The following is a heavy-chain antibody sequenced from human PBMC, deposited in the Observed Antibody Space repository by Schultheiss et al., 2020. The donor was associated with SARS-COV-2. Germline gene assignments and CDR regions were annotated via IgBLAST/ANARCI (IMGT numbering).Heavy chain of an antibody. V-gene: IGHV3-33*01. CDR3: ARDGRCSSTSCPDY. Sequence: GGSLRLSCAASGFTFSSYGMHWVRQAPGKGLEWVAVIWYDGSNKYYADSVKGRFTITRDNSKNTLYLQMNSLRAEDTAVYYCARDGRCSSTSCPDYWGQGTLVTVSS. J-gene: IGHJ4*02. CDR2: IWYDGSNK. D-gene: IGHD2-2*01. CDR1: GFTFSSYG.